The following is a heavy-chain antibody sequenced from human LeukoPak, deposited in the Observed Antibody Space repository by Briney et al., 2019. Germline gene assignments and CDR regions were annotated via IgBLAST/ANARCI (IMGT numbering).Heavy chain of an antibody. Sequence: PSETLSLTCTVSGGSINGYYWSWIRQPPGKGLEWIAWIYYSGSTNYNPSLKSRVTISVDTSKNQFSLKLTSVTAADTAVYYCARVVSSDAGNLDYWGQGTLVTVSS. CDR1: GGSINGYY. V-gene: IGHV4-59*08. J-gene: IGHJ4*02. CDR3: ARVVSSDAGNLDY. D-gene: IGHD2-15*01. CDR2: IYYSGST.